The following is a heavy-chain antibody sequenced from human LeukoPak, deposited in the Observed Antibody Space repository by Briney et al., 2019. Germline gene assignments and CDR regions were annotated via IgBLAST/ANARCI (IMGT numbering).Heavy chain of an antibody. V-gene: IGHV4-61*01. Sequence: SETLSLTCTVSGGSVSSGSYYWSWIRQPPGKGLEWIGYIYYSGSTNYNPSLKSRVTISVDTSKNQFSLKLSSVTAADTAVYYCARGRDITMIVVVDTTGGSFDYWGQGTLVTVSS. CDR1: GGSVSSGSYY. CDR2: IYYSGST. CDR3: ARGRDITMIVVVDTTGGSFDY. D-gene: IGHD3-22*01. J-gene: IGHJ4*02.